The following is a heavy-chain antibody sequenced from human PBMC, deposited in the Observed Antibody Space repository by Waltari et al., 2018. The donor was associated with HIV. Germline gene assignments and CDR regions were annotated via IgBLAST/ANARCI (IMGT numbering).Heavy chain of an antibody. CDR2: VYISGSA. J-gene: IGHJ2*01. D-gene: IGHD3-9*01. CDR1: GGSINSGSYY. V-gene: IGHV4-61*02. CDR3: ARDLDILTGYYHWFSDL. Sequence: QVQLQESGPGLVKPSQTLSLTCTVSGGSINSGSYYWIWIRQPAGKGLERIGRVYISGSANYNPSLRSRVTMSLDTSKNQFSLKLSSVTAADTAVYYCARDLDILTGYYHWFSDLWGRGTLVTVSS.